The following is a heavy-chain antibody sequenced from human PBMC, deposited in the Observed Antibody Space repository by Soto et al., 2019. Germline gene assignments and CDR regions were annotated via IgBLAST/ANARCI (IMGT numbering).Heavy chain of an antibody. CDR1: GFTFSSYA. J-gene: IGHJ4*02. CDR2: ISGSGGST. D-gene: IGHD5-12*01. CDR3: AKGVNIVPTIFDY. V-gene: IGHV3-23*01. Sequence: GGSLRLACAASGFTFSSYAMSWVRQAPGKGLEWVSAISGSGGSTYYADSVKGRFTISRDNSKNTLYLQMNSLRAEDTAVYYCAKGVNIVPTIFDYWGQGTLVTVSS.